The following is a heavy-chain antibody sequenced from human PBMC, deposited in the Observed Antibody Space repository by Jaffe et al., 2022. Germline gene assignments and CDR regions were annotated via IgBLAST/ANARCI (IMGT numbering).Heavy chain of an antibody. CDR3: ARGSRGDGAAAVHGDY. J-gene: IGHJ4*02. V-gene: IGHV3-48*03. D-gene: IGHD6-13*01. CDR1: GFTFSSYE. Sequence: EVQLVESGGGLVQPGGSLRLSCAASGFTFSSYEMNWVRQAPGKGLEWVSYISSSGSTIYYADSVKGRFTISRDNAKNSLYLQMNSLRAEDTAVYYCARGSRGDGAAAVHGDYWGQGTLVTVSS. CDR2: ISSSGSTI.